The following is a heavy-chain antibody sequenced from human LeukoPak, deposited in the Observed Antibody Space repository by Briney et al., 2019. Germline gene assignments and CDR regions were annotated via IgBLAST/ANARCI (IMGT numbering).Heavy chain of an antibody. CDR2: INPNSGGT. CDR3: ARGPYYYDSSGYYSY. V-gene: IGHV1-2*02. Sequence: ASVKVPCKASGYTFTGYYMHWVRQAPGQGLEWMGWINPNSGGTNYAQKFQGRVTMTRDTSISTAYMELSRLRSDDTAVYYCARGPYYYDSSGYYSYWGQGTLVTVSS. D-gene: IGHD3-22*01. J-gene: IGHJ4*02. CDR1: GYTFTGYY.